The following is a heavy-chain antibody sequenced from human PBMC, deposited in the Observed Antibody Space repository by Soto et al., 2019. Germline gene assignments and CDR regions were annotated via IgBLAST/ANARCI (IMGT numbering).Heavy chain of an antibody. D-gene: IGHD6-13*01. Sequence: SETLSLTCAVSGGSISSSNWWSWVRQPPGKGLEWIGEIYHSGSTNYNPSLKSRVTISVDKSKNQFSLKLSSVTAADTAVYYCARGLWRSSWYWVSWFDPWGQGNLVTVSS. CDR3: ARGLWRSSWYWVSWFDP. J-gene: IGHJ5*02. CDR2: IYHSGST. CDR1: GGSISSSNW. V-gene: IGHV4-4*02.